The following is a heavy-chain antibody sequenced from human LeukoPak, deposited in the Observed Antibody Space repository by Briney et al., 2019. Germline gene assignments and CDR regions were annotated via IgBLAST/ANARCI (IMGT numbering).Heavy chain of an antibody. CDR1: GGTFSSYA. V-gene: IGHV1-69*13. CDR2: IIPIFGTA. Sequence: ASVKVSCKASGGTFSSYAISWVRQAPGQGLEWMGGIIPIFGTANYAQKFQGRVTITADASTSTAYMELSSLRSEDTAVYYCARDETVDGAFDIWGQGTMVTVSS. CDR3: ARDETVDGAFDI. J-gene: IGHJ3*02. D-gene: IGHD2-21*01.